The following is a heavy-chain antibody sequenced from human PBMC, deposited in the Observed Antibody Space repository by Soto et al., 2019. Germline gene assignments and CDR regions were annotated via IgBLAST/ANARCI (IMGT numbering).Heavy chain of an antibody. CDR3: ARDLGRIQLWLPFDY. D-gene: IGHD5-18*01. Sequence: GASVKVSCKASGYTFTSYAMHWVRQAPGQRLEWMGWINAGNGNTKYSQKFQGRVTITRDTSASTAYMELSSLRSEDTAVYYCARDLGRIQLWLPFDYWGQAPLVTVSS. CDR1: GYTFTSYA. J-gene: IGHJ4*02. CDR2: INAGNGNT. V-gene: IGHV1-3*01.